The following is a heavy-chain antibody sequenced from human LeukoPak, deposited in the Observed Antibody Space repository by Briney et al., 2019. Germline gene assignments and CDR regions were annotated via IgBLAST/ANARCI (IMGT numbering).Heavy chain of an antibody. CDR2: ISAYNGNT. CDR3: ARVILWFGELWYYMDV. J-gene: IGHJ6*03. D-gene: IGHD3-10*01. Sequence: ASVKVSCKASGYTFTSYGISWVRQAPGQGLEWMGWISAYNGNTNYAQKLQGRVTMTTDTSTSTAYMELRSLRSDDTAVYYCARVILWFGELWYYMDVWGKGTTVTVSS. CDR1: GYTFTSYG. V-gene: IGHV1-18*01.